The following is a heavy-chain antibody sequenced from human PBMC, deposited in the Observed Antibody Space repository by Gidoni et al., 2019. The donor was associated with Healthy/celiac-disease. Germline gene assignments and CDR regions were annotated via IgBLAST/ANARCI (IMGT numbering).Heavy chain of an antibody. CDR3: AREIINLIRSGGRTLDY. J-gene: IGHJ4*02. Sequence: GIINPSGGSTSYAQKFQGRVTMTRDTSTSTVYMELSSLRSEDTAVYYCAREIINLIRSGGRTLDYWGQGTLVTVSS. D-gene: IGHD2-15*01. CDR2: INPSGGST. V-gene: IGHV1-46*01.